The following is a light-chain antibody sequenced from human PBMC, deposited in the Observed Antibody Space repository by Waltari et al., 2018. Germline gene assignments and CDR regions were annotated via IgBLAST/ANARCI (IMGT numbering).Light chain of an antibody. J-gene: IGKJ1*01. CDR3: MQALLAPWT. CDR2: LSF. V-gene: IGKV2-28*01. Sequence: DIVMTQSPLSLPVTPGEPASISCRSSQSLLHSNGNTYLEWYLQKPGQSPQLLIYLSFNRASGVPDRFSGSGSGTDFTLKISRVEAEDVGVYYCMQALLAPWTFGQGTKVEIK. CDR1: QSLLHSNGNTY.